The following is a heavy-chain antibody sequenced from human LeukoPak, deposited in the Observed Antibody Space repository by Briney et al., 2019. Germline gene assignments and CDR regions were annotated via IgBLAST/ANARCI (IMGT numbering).Heavy chain of an antibody. CDR1: GFTFSSYS. D-gene: IGHD2-15*01. J-gene: IGHJ6*02. V-gene: IGHV3-21*01. CDR2: ISSSSSYI. Sequence: GGSLRLPCAASGFTFSSYSMNWVRQAPGKGLEWVSSISSSSSYIYYADSVKGRFTISRDNAKNSLYLQMNSLRAEDTAVYYCASTLRGGFHYYGMDVWGQGTTVTVSS. CDR3: ASTLRGGFHYYGMDV.